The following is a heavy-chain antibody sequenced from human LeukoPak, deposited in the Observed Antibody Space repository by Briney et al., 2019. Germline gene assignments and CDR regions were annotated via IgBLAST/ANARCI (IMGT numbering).Heavy chain of an antibody. CDR1: GFIVSSKY. J-gene: IGHJ4*02. Sequence: GGSLRLSCAASGFIVSSKYMSWIRQAPGKELEWVSVMYSGGTAFYADSVRGRFTISRDNSKNTLYLQMNRLKVEDTAVYYCARSIPGPHCGGGGCPPTLTPFDLWGQGTLVTVSS. CDR3: ARSIPGPHCGGGGCPPTLTPFDL. CDR2: MYSGGTA. D-gene: IGHD2-15*01. V-gene: IGHV3-53*01.